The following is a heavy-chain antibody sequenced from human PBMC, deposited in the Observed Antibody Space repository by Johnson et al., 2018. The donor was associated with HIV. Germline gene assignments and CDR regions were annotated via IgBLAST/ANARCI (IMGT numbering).Heavy chain of an antibody. CDR2: ISTNGGRT. CDR3: AKVHCTGAVCNFEVLSDAFDN. J-gene: IGHJ3*02. D-gene: IGHD2-8*02. V-gene: IGHV3-64*07. Sequence: VQLVESGGILVQPGGSLRLSCAASGFTFSSYTMHWVRQAPGKGLEYVSSISTNGGRTHYADSVKGRFTISRDNSKNTLYLQMGSLRAEDMAVYYCAKVHCTGAVCNFEVLSDAFDNWGQGTMVTVSS. CDR1: GFTFSSYT.